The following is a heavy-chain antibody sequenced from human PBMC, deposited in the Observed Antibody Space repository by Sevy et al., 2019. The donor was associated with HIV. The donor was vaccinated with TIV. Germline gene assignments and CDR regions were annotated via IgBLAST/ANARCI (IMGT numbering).Heavy chain of an antibody. J-gene: IGHJ3*02. CDR1: GGSISSYY. Sequence: SETLSLTCTVSGGSISSYYWSWIRQPPGKGLEWIGYIYYSGSTNYNPSLKSRVTITVDTSKNQFSLELSPVTDADTAVYYCATSKPGIAGTRAFDIWGQGTMVTVSS. D-gene: IGHD6-13*01. CDR3: ATSKPGIAGTRAFDI. V-gene: IGHV4-59*01. CDR2: IYYSGST.